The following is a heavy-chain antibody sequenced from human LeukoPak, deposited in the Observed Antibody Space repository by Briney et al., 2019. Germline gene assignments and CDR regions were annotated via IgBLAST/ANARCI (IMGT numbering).Heavy chain of an antibody. V-gene: IGHV3-21*01. CDR1: GFTFDDYA. CDR2: ISSSSSYI. Sequence: PGRSLRLSCAASGFTFDDYAMHWVRQAPGKGLEWVSSISSSSSYIYYADSVKGRFTISRDNAKNSLYLQMNSLRAEDTAVYYCARAMYSSGWVLGYWGQGTLVTVSS. D-gene: IGHD6-19*01. J-gene: IGHJ4*02. CDR3: ARAMYSSGWVLGY.